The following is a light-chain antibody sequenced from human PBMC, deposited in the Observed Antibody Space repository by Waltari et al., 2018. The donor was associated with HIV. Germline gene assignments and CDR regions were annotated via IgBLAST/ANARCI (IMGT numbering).Light chain of an antibody. CDR2: QVK. Sequence: QSALAQPASVSGSPGQSITISCTGTSTAIGAYHYVSWYQKHPDRAPKAIIYQVKSRPSGVSDRFSGSKSGNTASLTISGLQAEDEADYYCSSYTTSSTYVFGRGTTVSVL. CDR1: STAIGAYHY. J-gene: IGLJ1*01. V-gene: IGLV2-14*01. CDR3: SSYTTSSTYV.